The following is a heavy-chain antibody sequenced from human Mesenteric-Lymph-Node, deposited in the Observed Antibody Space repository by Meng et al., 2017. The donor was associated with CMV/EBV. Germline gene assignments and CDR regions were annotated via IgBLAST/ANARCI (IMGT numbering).Heavy chain of an antibody. CDR2: INPNSGGT. D-gene: IGHD3-9*01. J-gene: IGHJ5*02. CDR3: ARDPTYYDILTGYP. CDR1: GYTFTGYY. Sequence: ASGYTFTGYYMHWVRQAPGQGLEWMGRINPNSGGTNYAQKFQGRVTMTRDTSISTAYMELSRLRSDDTAVYYCARDPTYYDILTGYPWGQGTLVTVSS. V-gene: IGHV1-2*06.